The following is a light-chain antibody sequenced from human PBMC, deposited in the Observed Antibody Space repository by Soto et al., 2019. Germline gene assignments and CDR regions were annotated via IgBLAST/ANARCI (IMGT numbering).Light chain of an antibody. V-gene: IGLV2-8*01. CDR2: EVS. Sequence: QSALTQPPSASGSPGQPVTISCTGTSSDVADYNYVSWYQQYPGKAPKLMIYEVSKRPSGVPDRFSGSKSGNTASLTVSGLQAEDEADYYCSSYAGSNNWVFGGGTKLTVL. CDR3: SSYAGSNNWV. J-gene: IGLJ3*02. CDR1: SSDVADYNY.